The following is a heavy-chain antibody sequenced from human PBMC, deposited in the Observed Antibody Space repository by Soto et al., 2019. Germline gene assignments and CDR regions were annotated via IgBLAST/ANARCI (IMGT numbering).Heavy chain of an antibody. CDR1: GFTISECS. D-gene: IGHD3-10*02. V-gene: IGHV3-48*02. J-gene: IGHJ4*01. CDR2: ITIRTGNV. CDR3: VRDRDLYRDMFHADL. Sequence: PGGSLRLSCEASGFTISECSMNWVRQAPGKGLEWLAYITIRTGNVLYADSVRGRFTISADNAENSVILQMNSLRDEDSAVYFCVRDRDLYRDMFHADLWGHGTLVTVSS.